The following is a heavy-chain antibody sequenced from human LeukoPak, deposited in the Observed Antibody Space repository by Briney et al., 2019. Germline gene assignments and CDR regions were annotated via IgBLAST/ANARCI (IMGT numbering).Heavy chain of an antibody. CDR1: GFTFDDYA. Sequence: PGGSLRLSCAASGFTFDDYAMHWVRQAPGKGLEWVSAISGSGGSTYYADSVKGRFTISRDNSKNTLYLQMNSLRAEDTAVYYCAKDISLFIVPRVGYFDYWGQGTLVTVSS. CDR2: ISGSGGST. CDR3: AKDISLFIVPRVGYFDY. V-gene: IGHV3-23*01. J-gene: IGHJ4*02. D-gene: IGHD3-3*02.